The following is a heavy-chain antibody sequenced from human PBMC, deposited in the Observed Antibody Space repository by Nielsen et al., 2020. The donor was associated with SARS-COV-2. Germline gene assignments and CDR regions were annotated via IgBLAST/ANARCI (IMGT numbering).Heavy chain of an antibody. J-gene: IGHJ6*02. CDR3: ARTYSSSWYSYYYYYGMDV. CDR2: IYYSGST. V-gene: IGHV4-61*01. D-gene: IGHD6-13*01. CDR1: RGSVSSGSYY. Sequence: SETLSLTCTVSRGSVSSGSYYWSWIRQPPGKGLEWIGYIYYSGSTNYNPSLKSRVTISVDTSKNQFSLKLSSVTAADTAVYYCARTYSSSWYSYYYYYGMDVWGQGTTVTVSS.